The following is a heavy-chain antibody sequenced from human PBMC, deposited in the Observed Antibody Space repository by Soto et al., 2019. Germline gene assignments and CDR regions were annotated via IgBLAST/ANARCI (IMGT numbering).Heavy chain of an antibody. J-gene: IGHJ4*02. D-gene: IGHD3-3*01. CDR1: GGSFSGYY. V-gene: IGHV4-34*01. CDR2: INHSGST. CDR3: ASAQGTIFGVVDY. Sequence: SETLSLTCAVYGGSFSGYYWSWIRQPPGKGLEWIGEINHSGSTNYNPSLESRVTISVDTSKNQFSLKLSSVTAADTAVYYCASAQGTIFGVVDYWGQGTLVTVSS.